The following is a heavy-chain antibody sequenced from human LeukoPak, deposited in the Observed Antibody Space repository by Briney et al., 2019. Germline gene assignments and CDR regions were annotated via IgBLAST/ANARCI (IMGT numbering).Heavy chain of an antibody. CDR2: MNPNSGTT. V-gene: IGHV1-8*03. CDR3: ARAPSDGCSSTSCYYDAFDM. CDR1: GYTFASCD. D-gene: IGHD2-2*01. Sequence: PRASVKVSCKASGYTFASCDINWVRQATGQGLEWMGWMNPNSGTTGYTQKFQGRVTFTRNASISTAYMELSSLRSEDTAVYYCARAPSDGCSSTSCYYDAFDMWGQGTTVTVSS. J-gene: IGHJ3*02.